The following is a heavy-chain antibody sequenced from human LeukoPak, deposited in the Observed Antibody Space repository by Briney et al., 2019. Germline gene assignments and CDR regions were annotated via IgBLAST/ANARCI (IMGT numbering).Heavy chain of an antibody. Sequence: GGSLRLSCAASGFTFSKYWMSWVRQAPGKGLEWVANIKEDGSEKYYVDSVKGRFTISRDNAKNSLYLQMSSLRVEDTAIYYCEKMHSSKWYAEYFHHWGQGTLVTVSS. J-gene: IGHJ1*01. V-gene: IGHV3-7*01. CDR1: GFTFSKYW. CDR3: EKMHSSKWYAEYFHH. CDR2: IKEDGSEK. D-gene: IGHD6-13*01.